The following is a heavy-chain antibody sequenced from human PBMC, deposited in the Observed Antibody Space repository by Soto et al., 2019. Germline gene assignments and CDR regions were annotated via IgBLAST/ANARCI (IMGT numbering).Heavy chain of an antibody. CDR3: AKGDSDYYFDS. CDR2: ISASGSNG. D-gene: IGHD4-4*01. J-gene: IGHJ4*02. V-gene: IGHV3-23*01. Sequence: XGSLILSCAPSAFTPSTYVMAWVRQAPGRGLEWVSGISASGSNGFYTDSVKGRFIISRDNSKNTLYLQMNSLRVDDTALYFCAKGDSDYYFDSLGQGTLVTVSS. CDR1: AFTPSTYV.